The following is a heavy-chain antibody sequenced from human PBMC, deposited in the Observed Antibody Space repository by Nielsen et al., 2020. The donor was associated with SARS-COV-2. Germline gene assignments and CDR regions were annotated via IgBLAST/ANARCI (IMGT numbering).Heavy chain of an antibody. J-gene: IGHJ6*02. Sequence: SKTLSLTCTVSGGSISSGGYYWSWIRHHPGKGLEWIGYIYFSRRTCYNPSLKSRVTISVDTSKNQFSLSLRSVTAADTAVYYCARESSGYDHYNYGMDVWGQGTTVTVSS. V-gene: IGHV4-31*03. D-gene: IGHD5-12*01. CDR2: IYFSRRT. CDR3: ARESSGYDHYNYGMDV. CDR1: GGSISSGGYY.